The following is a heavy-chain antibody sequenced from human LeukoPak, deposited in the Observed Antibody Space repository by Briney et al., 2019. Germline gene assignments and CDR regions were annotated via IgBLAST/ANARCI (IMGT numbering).Heavy chain of an antibody. Sequence: SETLSLTCTVSDGSISSYYWSWIRQPPGKGLEWIGYIYYSGSTNYNPPLKSRVTISVDTSKNQFSLKLSSVTAADTAVYYCARGPDDYSNSYYYYYMDVWGKGTTVTVSS. D-gene: IGHD4-11*01. CDR2: IYYSGST. V-gene: IGHV4-59*01. J-gene: IGHJ6*03. CDR3: ARGPDDYSNSYYYYYMDV. CDR1: DGSISSYY.